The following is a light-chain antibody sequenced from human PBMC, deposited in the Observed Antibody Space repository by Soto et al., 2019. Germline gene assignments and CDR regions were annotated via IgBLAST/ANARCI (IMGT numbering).Light chain of an antibody. CDR2: RNN. CDR1: SSNIGSNY. Sequence: QAVVTQPPSASGTPGQRVTISCSGSSSNIGSNYVYWYQQLPGTVPQLLIYRNNERPSGVPDRFSGSKSGTSASLAISGLRSEYEADYYCAAWDDSLSGVVFGGGTQLTVL. CDR3: AAWDDSLSGVV. V-gene: IGLV1-47*01. J-gene: IGLJ2*01.